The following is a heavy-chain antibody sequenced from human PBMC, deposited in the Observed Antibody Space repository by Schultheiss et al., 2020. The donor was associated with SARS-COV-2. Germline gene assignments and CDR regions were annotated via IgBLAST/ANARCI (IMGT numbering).Heavy chain of an antibody. CDR2: VGGSGGRT. J-gene: IGHJ6*02. D-gene: IGHD3-3*01. CDR1: GFIVRTNY. V-gene: IGHV3-53*05. CDR3: ARDRLEWLSYYGMDV. Sequence: GESLKISCADSGFIVRTNYMSWVRQAPGKGLEWVSVVGGSGGRTYYADSVKGRFTISRDNSQNMLYLQMNSLRAEDTAVYYCARDRLEWLSYYGMDVWGQGTTVTVSS.